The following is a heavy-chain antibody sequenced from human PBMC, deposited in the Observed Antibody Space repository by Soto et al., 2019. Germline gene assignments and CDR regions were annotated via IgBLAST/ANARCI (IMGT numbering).Heavy chain of an antibody. V-gene: IGHV4-4*02. CDR3: ASSPGLRYCSSTSCYAGNNWFDP. J-gene: IGHJ5*02. CDR1: SGSISSSNW. Sequence: SETLSLTCAVSSGSISSSNWWSWVRQPPGKGLEWIGEIYHSGSTNYNPSLKSRVTISVDKSKNQFSLKLSSVTAADTAVYYCASSPGLRYCSSTSCYAGNNWFDPSGQGTLVTVSS. D-gene: IGHD2-2*01. CDR2: IYHSGST.